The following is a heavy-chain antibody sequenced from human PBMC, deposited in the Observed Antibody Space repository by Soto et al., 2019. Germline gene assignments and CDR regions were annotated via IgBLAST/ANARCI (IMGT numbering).Heavy chain of an antibody. CDR2: ISAYNGNT. Sequence: ASVKVSCKASGYTFTSYGISWVRQAPGQGLEWMGWISAYNGNTNYAQKLQGRVTMTTDTSTSTAYMELRSLRSDDTAVYYCARGPVVPAANNRFDPWGQGTLVTVSS. CDR3: ARGPVVPAANNRFDP. D-gene: IGHD2-2*01. CDR1: GYTFTSYG. V-gene: IGHV1-18*01. J-gene: IGHJ5*02.